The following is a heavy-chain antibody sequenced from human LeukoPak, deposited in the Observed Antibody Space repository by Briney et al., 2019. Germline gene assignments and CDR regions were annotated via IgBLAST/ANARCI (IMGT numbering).Heavy chain of an antibody. D-gene: IGHD3-16*02. CDR1: GFTFSSYG. CDR2: IWYDGSNK. J-gene: IGHJ4*02. V-gene: IGHV3-33*06. Sequence: GGSLRLSCAASGFTFSSYGMHWVRQAPGKGLEWVAVIWYDGSNKYYADSVKGRFTISRDNSKNTLYLQMNSLRAEDTAVYYCAKDRLYDYVWGSYRYTPDYWGQGTLVTVSS. CDR3: AKDRLYDYVWGSYRYTPDY.